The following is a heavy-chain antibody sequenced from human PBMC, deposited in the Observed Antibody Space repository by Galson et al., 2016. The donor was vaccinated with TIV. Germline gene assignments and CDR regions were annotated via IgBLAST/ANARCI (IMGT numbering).Heavy chain of an antibody. J-gene: IGHJ4*02. V-gene: IGHV3-30*03. D-gene: IGHD6-13*01. CDR2: VSFDRSDK. Sequence: SLRLSCAASGFTFGSYGIHWVRHGPGKGLEWLAFVSFDRSDKTYADSVKGRFTISRDNFRNTLYLQMSSLRTEDTAVSYCARGFSSYYFDYWGQGTLVTVSS. CDR1: GFTFGSYG. CDR3: ARGFSSYYFDY.